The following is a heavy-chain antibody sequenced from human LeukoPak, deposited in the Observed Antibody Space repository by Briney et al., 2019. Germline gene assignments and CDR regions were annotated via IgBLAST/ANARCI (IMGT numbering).Heavy chain of an antibody. CDR1: GFTFSDYS. Sequence: GGSLRLSCAASGFTFSDYSMSWIRQAPGKGLEWVSYISSSGSTIYYADSVKGRFTISRDNAKNSLYLQMNSLRAEDTAVYYCARATYYYGSGSYYLDYWGQGTLVTVSS. J-gene: IGHJ4*02. D-gene: IGHD3-10*01. CDR3: ARATYYYGSGSYYLDY. CDR2: ISSSGSTI. V-gene: IGHV3-11*04.